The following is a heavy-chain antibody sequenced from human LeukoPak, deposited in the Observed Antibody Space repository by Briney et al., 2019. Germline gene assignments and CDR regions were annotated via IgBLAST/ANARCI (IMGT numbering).Heavy chain of an antibody. CDR2: IYHSGST. V-gene: IGHV4-39*06. Sequence: SETLSLTCTVSGGSISSSSYYWGWIRQPPGKGLEWIGSIYHSGSTYYNPSLKSRVTISVDTSKNQFALKLSSVTAADTAVYYCARDRWYSSSYSGSWYFDYWGQGTLVTVSS. J-gene: IGHJ4*02. CDR1: GGSISSSSYY. D-gene: IGHD6-13*01. CDR3: ARDRWYSSSYSGSWYFDY.